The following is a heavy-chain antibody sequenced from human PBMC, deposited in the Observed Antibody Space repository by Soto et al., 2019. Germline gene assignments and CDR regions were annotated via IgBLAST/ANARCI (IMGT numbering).Heavy chain of an antibody. Sequence: QVQLVQSGAEVKKPGSSVKVSCKASGGTFSSYAISWVRQAPGQGLEWMGGIIPIFGTANYAQKFQGRVTITADESTSTAYRELSSLRSEDTAVYYWAGDSRRGATLNWFDPWGQGTLVTVSS. D-gene: IGHD1-26*01. CDR2: IIPIFGTA. J-gene: IGHJ5*02. CDR1: GGTFSSYA. CDR3: AGDSRRGATLNWFDP. V-gene: IGHV1-69*12.